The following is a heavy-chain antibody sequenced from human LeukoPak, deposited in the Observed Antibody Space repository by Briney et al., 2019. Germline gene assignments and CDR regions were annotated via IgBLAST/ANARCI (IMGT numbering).Heavy chain of an antibody. CDR1: GGTFSSYA. D-gene: IGHD5-18*01. CDR3: ARDDIVDTAMVDY. Sequence: ASVKVSCKASGGTFSSYAISWVRQAPGQGLEWMGWISAYNGNTNYAQKLQGRVTMTTDTSTSTAYMELRSLRSDDTAVYYCARDDIVDTAMVDYWGQGTLVTVSS. J-gene: IGHJ4*02. V-gene: IGHV1-18*01. CDR2: ISAYNGNT.